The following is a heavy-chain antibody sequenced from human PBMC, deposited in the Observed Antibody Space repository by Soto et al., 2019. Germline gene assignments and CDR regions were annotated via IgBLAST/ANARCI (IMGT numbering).Heavy chain of an antibody. D-gene: IGHD6-19*01. V-gene: IGHV4-31*03. J-gene: IGHJ4*02. CDR2: IYYSGST. Sequence: SETLSLTCTVSGGSISSGGYYWSWIRQHPGKGLEWIGYIYYSGSTYYNPSLKSRVTISVDTSKNQFSLKLSSVTAADTAVYYCARVAFAVAGIDYWGQGTLVTVSS. CDR3: ARVAFAVAGIDY. CDR1: GGSISSGGYY.